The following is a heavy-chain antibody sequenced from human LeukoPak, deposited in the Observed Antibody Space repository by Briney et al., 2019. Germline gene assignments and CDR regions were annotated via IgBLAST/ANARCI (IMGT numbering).Heavy chain of an antibody. J-gene: IGHJ4*02. CDR1: GGSISSSTYY. Sequence: SETLSLTCTVSGGSISSSTYYWSWIRQPPGKGLEWIGYIYHSGSTNYNPSLKSRVTISVDTSKNQFSLKLSSVTAADTAVYYCARGGGYASPIGYWGQGALVTVSS. CDR2: IYHSGST. CDR3: ARGGGYASPIGY. V-gene: IGHV4-61*01. D-gene: IGHD5-12*01.